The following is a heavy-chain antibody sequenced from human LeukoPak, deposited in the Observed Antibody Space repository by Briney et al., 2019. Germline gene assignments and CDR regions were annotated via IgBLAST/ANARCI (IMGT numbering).Heavy chain of an antibody. V-gene: IGHV3-33*01. J-gene: IGHJ3*02. CDR1: GFTFSSYG. CDR2: IWYDGSNK. D-gene: IGHD5-24*01. Sequence: GGSLRLSCAASGFTFSSYGMHWVRQAPGKGLEWVAVIWYDGSNKYYADSVKGRFTISRDNSKNTLYLQMNSLRAEDTAVYYCAREGFRRDGYNSAFDIWGQGTMVTVSS. CDR3: AREGFRRDGYNSAFDI.